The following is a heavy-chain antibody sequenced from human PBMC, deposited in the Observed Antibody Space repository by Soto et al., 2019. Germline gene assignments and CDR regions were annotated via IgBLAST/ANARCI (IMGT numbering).Heavy chain of an antibody. Sequence: ASVKVYCKASGYTFTSYGISWVRQAPGQGLEWMGWISAYNGNTNYAQKLQGRVTMTTDTSTSTAYMELRSLRSDDTAVYYCPRAEGVRDYRDYWIGCWFDPWGQGTLVTVSS. CDR3: PRAEGVRDYRDYWIGCWFDP. D-gene: IGHD4-17*01. J-gene: IGHJ5*02. CDR2: ISAYNGNT. V-gene: IGHV1-18*01. CDR1: GYTFTSYG.